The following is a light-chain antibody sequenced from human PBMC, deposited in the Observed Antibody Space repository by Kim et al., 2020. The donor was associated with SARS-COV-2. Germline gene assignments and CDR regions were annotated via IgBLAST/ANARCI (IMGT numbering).Light chain of an antibody. CDR3: NSYAGSNNVV. J-gene: IGLJ2*01. CDR1: SSDVGGYNY. V-gene: IGLV2-8*01. CDR2: EVS. Sequence: GQSVTSSCTGTSSDVGGYNYVSWYQQHPGKAPKVMIYEVSKRPSGVPDRFSGSKSGNTASLTVSGLQAEDEADYYCNSYAGSNNVVFGGGTQLTVL.